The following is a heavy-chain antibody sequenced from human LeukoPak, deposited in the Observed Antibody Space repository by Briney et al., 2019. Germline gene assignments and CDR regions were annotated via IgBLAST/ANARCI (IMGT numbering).Heavy chain of an antibody. V-gene: IGHV3-23*01. J-gene: IGHJ6*02. CDR3: AKDFPSPLRGIAARPGYYYYGMDV. CDR1: GFTFSSYA. Sequence: AGGSLRLSCAASGFTFSSYAMSWVRQAPGKELEWVSAISGSGGSTYYADSVKGRFTVSRDNSKNTLYLQMNSLRAEDTAVYYCAKDFPSPLRGIAARPGYYYYGMDVWGQGTTVTVSS. D-gene: IGHD6-6*01. CDR2: ISGSGGST.